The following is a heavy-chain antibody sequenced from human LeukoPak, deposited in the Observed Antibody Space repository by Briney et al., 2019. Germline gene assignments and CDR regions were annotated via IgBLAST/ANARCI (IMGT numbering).Heavy chain of an antibody. V-gene: IGHV3-30*02. CDR1: GFTFNNFG. J-gene: IGHJ4*02. CDR2: IGYEGVHK. D-gene: IGHD4-23*01. Sequence: GGSLRLSCAASGFTFNNFGMHWVRQAPGKGLEWVSFIGYEGVHKYYADSVKGRFTISKDNSKATSYLQMNSLRPEDAAVYYCAKDLHGGYSSDYWGQGTLVTVFS. CDR3: AKDLHGGYSSDY.